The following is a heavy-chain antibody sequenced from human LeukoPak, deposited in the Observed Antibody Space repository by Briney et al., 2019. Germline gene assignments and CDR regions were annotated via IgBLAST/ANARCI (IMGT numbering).Heavy chain of an antibody. J-gene: IGHJ5*02. CDR3: ARDPSAHLSFVA. CDR1: GGSISSYY. Sequence: NTSETLSLTCTVSGGSISSYYWSWIRQPAGKGLEWIGRIYTSGSTNYNPSLKSRVTMSVDTSKNQFSLKLSSVTAADTAVYYCARDPSAHLSFVAWGQGTLVTVSS. CDR2: IYTSGST. V-gene: IGHV4-4*07. D-gene: IGHD3-10*01.